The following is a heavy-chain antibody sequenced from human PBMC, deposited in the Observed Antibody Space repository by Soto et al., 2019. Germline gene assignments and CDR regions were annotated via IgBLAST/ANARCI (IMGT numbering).Heavy chain of an antibody. D-gene: IGHD3-3*01. J-gene: IGHJ4*02. CDR2: TYYRSTWYN. CDR3: ARDIDFGY. CDR1: GDSVSSNSAG. V-gene: IGHV6-1*01. Sequence: SQTLSLTCAISGDSVSSNSAGWDWIRQSPSRGLEWLGRTYYRSTWYNEYAVSVKSRITINPDTSRNQISLQLNSVTPEGTAVYFCARDIDFGYWGRGTQVTVSS.